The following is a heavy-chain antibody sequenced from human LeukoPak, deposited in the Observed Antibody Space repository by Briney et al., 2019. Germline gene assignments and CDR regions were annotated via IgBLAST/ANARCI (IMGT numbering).Heavy chain of an antibody. CDR3: VRAPPATGWLVDH. Sequence: GGSLRLSCASSGFTFSNYDMLWVRQAPGKSLEWVSAISTAGDTYYPGSEKGRLTISRDNAKNSLYLQMRGLRVYDTAVYYCVRAPPATGWLVDHWGQGTLVTVSS. J-gene: IGHJ4*02. CDR1: GFTFSNYD. D-gene: IGHD6-19*01. V-gene: IGHV3-13*04. CDR2: ISTAGDT.